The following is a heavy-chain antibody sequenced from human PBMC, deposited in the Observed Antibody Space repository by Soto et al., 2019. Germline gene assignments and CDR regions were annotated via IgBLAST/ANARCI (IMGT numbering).Heavy chain of an antibody. CDR1: GSSISSIPSY. J-gene: IGHJ5*02. CDR3: SRRTPNDFVP. D-gene: IGHD1-1*01. CDR2: INDSGST. V-gene: IGHV4-39*01. Sequence: APGTLSVTCSIGGSSISSIPSYWGSSSQPPGKGLEWIGSINDSGSTYYNPSLKSRLTLSVDTSKNQFSLRVTSVTAADTALFYCSRRTPNDFVPWGQAILV.